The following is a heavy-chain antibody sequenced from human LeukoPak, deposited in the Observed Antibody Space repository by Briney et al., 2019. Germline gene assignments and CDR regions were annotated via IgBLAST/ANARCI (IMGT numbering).Heavy chain of an antibody. Sequence: GRSLRLSCAASGFTFSSYGMHWVRQAPGKGLEWVSTISYDGSNEYYADSVKGRFTISRDNSKNTLHLQMNSLRAEDTAVYYCAKEASYSYGHYWGQGTLVTVSS. J-gene: IGHJ4*02. CDR3: AKEASYSYGHY. CDR2: ISYDGSNE. D-gene: IGHD5-18*01. V-gene: IGHV3-30*18. CDR1: GFTFSSYG.